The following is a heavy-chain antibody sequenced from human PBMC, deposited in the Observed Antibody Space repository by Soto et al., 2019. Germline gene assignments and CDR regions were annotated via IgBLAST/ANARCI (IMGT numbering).Heavy chain of an antibody. CDR2: ISGSGGST. D-gene: IGHD3-22*01. V-gene: IGHV3-23*01. J-gene: IGHJ6*02. CDR1: GFTFSSYA. CDR3: ARGHLGYYYDSSGYMYYYGMDV. Sequence: HPGGSLRLSCAASGFTFSSYAMSWVRQAPGKGLEWVSAISGSGGSTYYADSVKGRFTISRDNSKNTLYLQMNSLRAEDTAVYYCARGHLGYYYDSSGYMYYYGMDVWGQGTTVTVSS.